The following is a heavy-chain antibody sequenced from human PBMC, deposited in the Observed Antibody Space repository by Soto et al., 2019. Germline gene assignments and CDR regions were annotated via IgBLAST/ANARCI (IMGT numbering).Heavy chain of an antibody. V-gene: IGHV1-2*02. Sequence: ASVKVSCKASGYTFTGYYMHWVRQAPGQGLEWMGWINPNSGGTNYAQKFQGRVTMTRDTSISTAYMELSRLRSDDTAVYYCARVATVLRYFDWLLPTGRELGFDYWGQGTLVNVSS. J-gene: IGHJ4*02. CDR1: GYTFTGYY. CDR2: INPNSGGT. CDR3: ARVATVLRYFDWLLPTGRELGFDY. D-gene: IGHD3-9*01.